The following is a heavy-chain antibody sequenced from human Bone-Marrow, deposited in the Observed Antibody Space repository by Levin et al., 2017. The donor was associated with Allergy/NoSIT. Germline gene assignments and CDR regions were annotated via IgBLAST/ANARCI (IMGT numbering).Heavy chain of an antibody. J-gene: IGHJ6*01. CDR3: ARDLNGHRGYDVVLGLDV. CDR1: GYIFSNFY. Sequence: PSASVKVSCRASGYIFSNFYIHWVRQAPGQGLEWMGIINLSGGSTTYAQKFRGRLAVTRDTSTTTVYMELSTLTSEDTALYYCARDLNGHRGYDVVLGLDVWGQGTTVTVSS. D-gene: IGHD5-12*01. CDR2: INLSGGST. V-gene: IGHV1-46*01.